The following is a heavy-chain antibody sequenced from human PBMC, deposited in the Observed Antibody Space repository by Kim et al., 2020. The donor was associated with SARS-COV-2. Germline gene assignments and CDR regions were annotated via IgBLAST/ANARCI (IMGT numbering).Heavy chain of an antibody. CDR2: IKQDGSEK. D-gene: IGHD1-1*01. CDR3: ARTTHVYMVPLGY. CDR1: GFNFSSFW. V-gene: IGHV3-7*03. J-gene: IGHJ4*01. Sequence: GGSLRLSCAASGFNFSSFWMSWVRQAPGKGLEWVAHIKQDGSEKYYVDSVKGRFTISRDSAKNSLYLQMNSLRAEDTAVYYCARTTHVYMVPLGYWAQGT.